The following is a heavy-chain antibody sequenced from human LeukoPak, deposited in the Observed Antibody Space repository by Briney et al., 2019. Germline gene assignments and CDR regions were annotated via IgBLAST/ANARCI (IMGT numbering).Heavy chain of an antibody. D-gene: IGHD2-15*01. CDR2: IIPIFGTA. V-gene: IGHV1-69*01. CDR1: GGTFSSYA. CDR3: AIDIVVVVAATGFDY. Sequence: SVKVSCKASGGTFSSYAISWVRQASGQGLEWMGGIIPIFGTANYAQKFQGRVTITADESTSTAYMELSSLRSEDTAVYYCAIDIVVVVAATGFDYWGQGTLVTVSS. J-gene: IGHJ4*02.